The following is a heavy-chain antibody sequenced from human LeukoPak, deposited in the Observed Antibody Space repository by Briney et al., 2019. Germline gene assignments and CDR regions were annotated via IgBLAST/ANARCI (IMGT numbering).Heavy chain of an antibody. CDR3: ARDEVGAIGAFDI. CDR1: GYTFTGYY. Sequence: GASVKVSCKASGYTFTGYYMHWVRQAPGQGLEWMGWINPNSGGTNYAQKFQGRVTMTRDTSISTAYMELSRLRSDDTAVYYCARDEVGAIGAFDIWGQGTMVTVSS. V-gene: IGHV1-2*02. J-gene: IGHJ3*02. CDR2: INPNSGGT. D-gene: IGHD1-26*01.